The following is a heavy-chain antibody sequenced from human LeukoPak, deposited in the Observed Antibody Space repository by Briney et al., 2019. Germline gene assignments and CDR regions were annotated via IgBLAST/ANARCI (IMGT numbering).Heavy chain of an antibody. V-gene: IGHV3-21*01. CDR3: ASGVAAAGYYFDY. CDR1: GFTFSSYS. J-gene: IGHJ4*02. Sequence: PGGSLRLSCAASGFTFSSYSMNWVRQAPGKGLEWVSSISSSSSYIYYADSVKGRFTISRDNAKKSLYLQMNSLRAEDTAVYYCASGVAAAGYYFDYWGQGTLVTVSS. D-gene: IGHD6-13*01. CDR2: ISSSSSYI.